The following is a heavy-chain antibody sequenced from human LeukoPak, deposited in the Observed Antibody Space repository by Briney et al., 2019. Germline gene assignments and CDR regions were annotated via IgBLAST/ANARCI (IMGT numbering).Heavy chain of an antibody. J-gene: IGHJ5*02. V-gene: IGHV1-46*01. CDR3: ARVRRSGELLDAGRYNWLDP. CDR2: ISPSGGSS. Sequence: GASVKVSCKASGYTFISYYIHWVRQAPGQGLQWVGSISPSGGSSTYAQKLRGRVTLTRDTSTSTVYMELSSLRSEDTAVYYCARVRRSGELLDAGRYNWLDPWGQGTLVTVSS. D-gene: IGHD1-26*01. CDR1: GYTFISYY.